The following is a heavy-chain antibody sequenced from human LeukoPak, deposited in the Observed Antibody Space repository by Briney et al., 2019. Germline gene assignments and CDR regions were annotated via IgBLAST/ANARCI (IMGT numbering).Heavy chain of an antibody. Sequence: SETLSLTCTVSGDFITTTDHYWGWIRQSPEKGLEWIGNIYYSGITDDNPSLKSRVTMSVDTSKNQFSLKLSSVTAADTAVYYCARGMDIVVVPAAGARFDPWGQGTLVTVSS. CDR3: ARGMDIVVVPAAGARFDP. CDR1: GDFITTTDHY. V-gene: IGHV4-39*01. D-gene: IGHD2-2*03. J-gene: IGHJ5*02. CDR2: IYYSGIT.